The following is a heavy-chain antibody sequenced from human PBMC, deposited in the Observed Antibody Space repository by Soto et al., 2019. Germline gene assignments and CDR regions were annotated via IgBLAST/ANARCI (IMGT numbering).Heavy chain of an antibody. D-gene: IGHD2-15*01. J-gene: IGHJ4*02. CDR3: ARGWYYFDF. Sequence: SETLSLTCDVSVEPMTGGYYWGWIRQSPGKGLEWIGSIYYGGTTYYNPSLRSRLAISIDTSKNQFSLRLSSVTAADTALYYCARGWYYFDFWGQGTLVTVSS. V-gene: IGHV4-38-2*01. CDR1: VEPMTGGYY. CDR2: IYYGGTT.